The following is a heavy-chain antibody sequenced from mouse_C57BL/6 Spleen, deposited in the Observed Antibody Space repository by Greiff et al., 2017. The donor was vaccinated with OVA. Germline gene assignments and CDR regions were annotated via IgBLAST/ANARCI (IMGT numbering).Heavy chain of an antibody. Sequence: VQLQESGAELVRPGASVTLSCKASGYTFTDYEMHWVKQTPVHGLEWIGAIDPETGGTAYNQKFKGKAILTADKSSSTAYMELRSLTSEDSAVYYCTSGGNYGSSDYAMDYWGQGTSVTVSS. CDR1: GYTFTDYE. CDR2: IDPETGGT. V-gene: IGHV1-15*01. J-gene: IGHJ4*01. CDR3: TSGGNYGSSDYAMDY. D-gene: IGHD1-1*01.